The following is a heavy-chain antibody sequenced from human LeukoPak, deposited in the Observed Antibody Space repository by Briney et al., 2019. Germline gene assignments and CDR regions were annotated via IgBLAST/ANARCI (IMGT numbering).Heavy chain of an antibody. V-gene: IGHV1-24*01. D-gene: IGHD3-16*01. J-gene: IGHJ4*02. CDR3: ATSKNYDYVWGSYVY. Sequence: ASVKVSCKVSGYTLTELSMHWVRQAPGKGLEWMGGFYPEDGETIYAQKFQGRVTMTEDTSTDTAYMELSSLRSEDTAVYYCATSKNYDYVWGSYVYWGQGTLVTVSS. CDR2: FYPEDGET. CDR1: GYTLTELS.